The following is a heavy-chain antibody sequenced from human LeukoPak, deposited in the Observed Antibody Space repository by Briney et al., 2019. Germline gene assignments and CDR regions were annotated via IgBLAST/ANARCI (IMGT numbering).Heavy chain of an antibody. V-gene: IGHV1-69*04. Sequence: ASVKVSCKASGGTFSSYAISWVRQAPGQGLEWMGRIIPILGIANYAQKFQGRVTITADKSTSTAYMELSSLRSEDTAVYYCARGDHSYGMDVWGQGTTVTVSS. CDR2: IIPILGIA. J-gene: IGHJ6*02. CDR3: ARGDHSYGMDV. CDR1: GGTFSSYA.